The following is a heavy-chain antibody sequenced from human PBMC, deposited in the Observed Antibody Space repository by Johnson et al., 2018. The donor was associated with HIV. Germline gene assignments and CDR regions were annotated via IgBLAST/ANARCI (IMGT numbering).Heavy chain of an antibody. CDR1: GFTFSDYG. D-gene: IGHD1-26*01. CDR2: ISYDGSNK. J-gene: IGHJ3*02. CDR3: AKGASKWEVRSPAFDI. V-gene: IGHV3-30*18. Sequence: QVLLVESGGGVVQPGRSLRLSCAASGFTFSDYGMHWVRQAPGKGLEWVAVISYDGSNKYYADSVKGRFTISRDNSKNTLYLQMNSLSAEDTAVYYCAKGASKWEVRSPAFDIWGQGTMVTVSS.